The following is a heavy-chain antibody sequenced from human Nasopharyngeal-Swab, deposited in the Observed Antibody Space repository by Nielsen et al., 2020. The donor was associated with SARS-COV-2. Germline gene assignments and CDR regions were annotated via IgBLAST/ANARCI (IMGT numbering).Heavy chain of an antibody. CDR3: TRDRGARGYSYGPFRY. J-gene: IGHJ4*02. D-gene: IGHD5-18*01. V-gene: IGHV3-49*02. CDR2: IRSKAYGGTT. Sequence: WIRQRPGKGLEWVGFIRSKAYGGTTEYGASVKGRFTISRGDSKSIAYLQMNSLKNEDTAVYYCTRDRGARGYSYGPFRYWGQGTLVTVSS.